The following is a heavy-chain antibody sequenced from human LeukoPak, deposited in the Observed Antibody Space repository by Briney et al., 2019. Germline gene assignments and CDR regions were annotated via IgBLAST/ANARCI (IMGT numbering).Heavy chain of an antibody. D-gene: IGHD3-9*01. V-gene: IGHV1-18*01. CDR3: ARDRVFYDILTGSLSVDY. J-gene: IGHJ4*02. CDR2: ISAYNGNT. Sequence: ASVKVSCKASGYTFTSYGISWVRQAPGQGLEWMGWISAYNGNTNYAQKLQGRVTMTTDTSTSTAYMELRSLRSDDTAVYYCARDRVFYDILTGSLSVDYWGQGTLVTVSS. CDR1: GYTFTSYG.